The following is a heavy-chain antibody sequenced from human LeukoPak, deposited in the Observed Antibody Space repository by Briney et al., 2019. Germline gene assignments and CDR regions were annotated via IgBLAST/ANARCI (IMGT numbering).Heavy chain of an antibody. CDR3: ARAYDSSGLSYWYFGL. J-gene: IGHJ2*01. CDR2: ISSSGSTI. Sequence: GGSLRLSCAASGFTFSSYEMNWVRQAPGKGLEWVSYISSSGSTIYYADSVKGRFTISRDNAKNSLYLQMNSLRAEDTAVYYCARAYDSSGLSYWYFGLWGRGTLVTVSS. D-gene: IGHD3-22*01. CDR1: GFTFSSYE. V-gene: IGHV3-48*03.